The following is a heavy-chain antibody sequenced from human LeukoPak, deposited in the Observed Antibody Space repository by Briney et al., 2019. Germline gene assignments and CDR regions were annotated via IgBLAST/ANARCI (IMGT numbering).Heavy chain of an antibody. CDR1: GFTFSSYW. CDR2: IKQDGSER. J-gene: IGHJ4*02. D-gene: IGHD2-21*01. Sequence: GGSLRLSCAASGFTFSSYWMSRVRQAPGKGLEWVTNIKQDGSERYYVDSVRGRFTISRDNAKNSLYLQMNSLRAEDTAVYYCASRLFRTTNFDYWGQGTLVTVSS. V-gene: IGHV3-7*01. CDR3: ASRLFRTTNFDY.